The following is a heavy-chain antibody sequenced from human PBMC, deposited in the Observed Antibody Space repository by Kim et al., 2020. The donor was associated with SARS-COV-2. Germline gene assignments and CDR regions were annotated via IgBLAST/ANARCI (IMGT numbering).Heavy chain of an antibody. Sequence: SETLSLTCTVSGGSISAYYLSWIRQPPGKGLEWLGYIYDSGGTNYNPSLQIRVTISQDTSKKQFSLKLTSVIAADMALYYCARPVHDYGDYSDFWRQETLVTVST. V-gene: IGHV4-59*01. CDR1: GGSISAYY. J-gene: IGHJ4*02. CDR2: IYDSGGT. CDR3: ARPVHDYGDYSDF. D-gene: IGHD3-16*01.